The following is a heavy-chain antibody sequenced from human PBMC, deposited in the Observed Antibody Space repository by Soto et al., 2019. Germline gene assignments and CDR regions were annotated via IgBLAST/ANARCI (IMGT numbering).Heavy chain of an antibody. J-gene: IGHJ3*02. CDR3: AREEEAVGALLDAFDI. CDR2: TYYRSKWYN. Sequence: SQTLPLTCAISGDSVSTNSAAWNWIRQSPSRGLEWLGRTYYRSKWYNDYAVSVKSRITINPDTSKNQFSLQLNSVSSEDTAVYYCAREEEAVGALLDAFDIWGQGTMVTASS. D-gene: IGHD1-26*01. V-gene: IGHV6-1*01. CDR1: GDSVSTNSAA.